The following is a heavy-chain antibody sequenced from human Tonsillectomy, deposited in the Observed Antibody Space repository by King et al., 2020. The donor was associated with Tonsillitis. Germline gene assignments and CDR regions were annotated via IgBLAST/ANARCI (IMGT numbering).Heavy chain of an antibody. D-gene: IGHD3-3*01. J-gene: IGHJ5*02. Sequence: QLQESGPGLVKPSQTLSLTCTVSGGSISSGGYYWSWIRQHPGKGLEWIGYIYYSGSTYYNPSLKSRVTISVDTSKNQFSLKLSSVTAADTAVYYCARNHRITIFGGVSWFDPWGQGTLVTVSS. CDR1: GGSISSGGYY. CDR2: IYYSGST. V-gene: IGHV4-31*03. CDR3: ARNHRITIFGGVSWFDP.